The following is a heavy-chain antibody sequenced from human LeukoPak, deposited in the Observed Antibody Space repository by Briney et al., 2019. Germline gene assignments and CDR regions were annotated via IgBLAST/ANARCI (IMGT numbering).Heavy chain of an antibody. CDR2: ITHGGDTT. J-gene: IGHJ6*02. CDR3: ARVGQQLTAYDALDV. CDR1: GFTFSSYA. V-gene: IGHV3-23*01. D-gene: IGHD2-8*01. Sequence: PGGSLRLPCAASGFTFSSYAMSWVRQAPGKGLEWVSAITHGGDTTHYPDSVRGRFTISRDNSRNTLYLQMDSLRVEDTALYYCARVGQQLTAYDALDVWGRGTTVTVSS.